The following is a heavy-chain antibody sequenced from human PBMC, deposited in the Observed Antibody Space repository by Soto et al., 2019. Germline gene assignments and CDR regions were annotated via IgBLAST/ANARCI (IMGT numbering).Heavy chain of an antibody. CDR3: ARAGTRIVVADNWFDP. CDR2: IIPIFGTA. Sequence: GASVKVSCKASGGTFSSYAISWVRQAPGQGLEWMGGIIPIFGTANYAQKFQGRVTITADESTSTAYMELSSLRSEDTAVYYCARAGTRIVVADNWFDPWGQGTLVTVSS. V-gene: IGHV1-69*13. D-gene: IGHD3-22*01. J-gene: IGHJ5*02. CDR1: GGTFSSYA.